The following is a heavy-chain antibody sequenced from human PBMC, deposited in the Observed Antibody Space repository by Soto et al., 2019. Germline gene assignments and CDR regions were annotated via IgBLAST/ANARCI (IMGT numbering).Heavy chain of an antibody. D-gene: IGHD3-10*01. CDR3: ARLPYSYGSLYYLDF. CDR2: INPNSGST. Sequence: GASVKVSCKASGYTFTYYYIHWVRQAPGQGLEWMGIINPNSGSTTYAQQSQGRVTMTRDTTTSTVYMELASLTSEDTAIYYCARLPYSYGSLYYLDFWGQGTLVTVSS. CDR1: GYTFTYYY. V-gene: IGHV1-46*01. J-gene: IGHJ4*02.